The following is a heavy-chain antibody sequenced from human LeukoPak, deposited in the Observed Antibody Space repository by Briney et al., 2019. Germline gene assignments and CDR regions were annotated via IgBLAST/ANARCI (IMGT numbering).Heavy chain of an antibody. CDR2: IYSSGST. CDR1: TGSISTYF. J-gene: IGHJ6*02. V-gene: IGHV4-4*07. Sequence: PSETLSLTCTVSTGSISTYFWSWIRQPAGKGLEWIGRIYSSGSTNYNPSFKSRVTMSVDTSKNRISLKLSSVTAADTAVYFCARDHSLSDYGMEVWGQGTTVTVSS. CDR3: ARDHSLSDYGMEV. D-gene: IGHD3-16*02.